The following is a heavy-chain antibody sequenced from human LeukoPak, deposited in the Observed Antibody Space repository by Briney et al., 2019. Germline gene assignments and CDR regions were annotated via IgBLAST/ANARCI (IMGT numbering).Heavy chain of an antibody. Sequence: GGSLRLSCAASGFTFSSYAMSWVRQAPGKGREWVSTISGSGGSTYYADSVKGRFTISRDNSKNTLYLQMNSLRAEDTAAYYCAKLWDSGTYFYFDYWGQGTLVTVSS. V-gene: IGHV3-23*01. CDR3: AKLWDSGTYFYFDY. CDR2: ISGSGGST. CDR1: GFTFSSYA. D-gene: IGHD1-26*01. J-gene: IGHJ4*02.